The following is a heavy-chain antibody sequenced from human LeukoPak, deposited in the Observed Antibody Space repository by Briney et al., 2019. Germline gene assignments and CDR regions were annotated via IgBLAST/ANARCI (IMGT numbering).Heavy chain of an antibody. V-gene: IGHV3-9*01. J-gene: IGHJ1*01. Sequence: GGSLRLSCAASGFTFDDYAMHWVRQAPGKGLEWASGISWNSGSIGYADSVKGRFTISRDNAKNSLYLQMNSLRAEDTALYYCAKDMARITAVAHHWGQGTLVTVSS. CDR1: GFTFDDYA. D-gene: IGHD6-19*01. CDR3: AKDMARITAVAHH. CDR2: ISWNSGSI.